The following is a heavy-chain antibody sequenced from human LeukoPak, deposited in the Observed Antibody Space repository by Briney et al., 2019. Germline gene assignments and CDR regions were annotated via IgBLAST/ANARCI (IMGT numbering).Heavy chain of an antibody. D-gene: IGHD5-12*01. J-gene: IGHJ6*02. Sequence: GASVKVSCKASGYTFTSYYMHWVRQAPGQGLEWMGIINPSGGSTSYAQKFQGRVTMTRDTSTSTVYMELSSLRSEDTAVYYCARELRSTIAYYHYGMDVWGQGTTVTVSS. CDR1: GYTFTSYY. CDR3: ARELRSTIAYYHYGMDV. CDR2: INPSGGST. V-gene: IGHV1-46*01.